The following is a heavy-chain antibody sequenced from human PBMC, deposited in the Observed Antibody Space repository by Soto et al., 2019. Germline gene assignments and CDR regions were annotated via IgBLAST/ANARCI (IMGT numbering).Heavy chain of an antibody. Sequence: QVQLVDSGGGVVQPWRSLRLSCAASGFTFSSYAMHWVHQPPGKGLEWVAVISYDRSKKYYADSVKGRFTIPRDNSKNTLYLQMNGLSAEDTAVYYCAREEDNWVPVGRGDVRGRGATVAVSS. CDR1: GFTFSSYA. CDR2: ISYDRSKK. CDR3: AREEDNWVPVGRGDV. J-gene: IGHJ6*02. D-gene: IGHD1-20*01. V-gene: IGHV3-30-3*01.